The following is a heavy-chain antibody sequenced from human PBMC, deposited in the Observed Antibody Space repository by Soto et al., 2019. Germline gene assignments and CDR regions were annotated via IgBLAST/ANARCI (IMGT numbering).Heavy chain of an antibody. Sequence: PGESLKISCKGSGYSFTTYWIGWVRQMPGKGLECMGIIYPGDSDTRYSPSFQGQVTISADKSISTAYLQWSSLKASDTAMYYCASSSGELVPWDYYYYGMDVWGQGTTVTVSS. V-gene: IGHV5-51*01. D-gene: IGHD6-13*01. CDR1: GYSFTTYW. CDR2: IYPGDSDT. J-gene: IGHJ6*02. CDR3: ASSSGELVPWDYYYYGMDV.